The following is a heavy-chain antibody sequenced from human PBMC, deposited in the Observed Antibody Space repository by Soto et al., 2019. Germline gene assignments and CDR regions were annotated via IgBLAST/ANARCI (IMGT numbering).Heavy chain of an antibody. J-gene: IGHJ5*02. D-gene: IGHD1-1*01. Sequence: PGESLKISCKGSGYSFTSYWIGWVRQMPGKGLEWMGIIYPGDSDTRYSPSFQGQVTLSADKSISTAYMQWSSLKASDTAIYYCAGHLEVDGHPLDRWGQGTLVTVSS. CDR3: AGHLEVDGHPLDR. CDR2: IYPGDSDT. V-gene: IGHV5-51*01. CDR1: GYSFTSYW.